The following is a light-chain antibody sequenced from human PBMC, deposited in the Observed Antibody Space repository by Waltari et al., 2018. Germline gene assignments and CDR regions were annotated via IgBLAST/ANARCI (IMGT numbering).Light chain of an antibody. CDR1: QMVCTT. CDR3: QQRYKWPHS. CDR2: DAL. J-gene: IGKJ4*01. V-gene: IGKV3-11*01. Sequence: CRARQMVCTTLAWYQKRPGQAPRILIYDALDRAAGVPARFSGSSSGVEFTLTISSLEPEDSGVYFCQQRYKWPHSFGGGTKVEI.